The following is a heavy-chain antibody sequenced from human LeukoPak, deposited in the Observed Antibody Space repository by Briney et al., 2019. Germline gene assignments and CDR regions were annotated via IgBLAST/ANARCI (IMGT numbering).Heavy chain of an antibody. CDR2: IKEDGSEK. Sequence: GGSLRLSCAASGCSFSRHWINWVRQAPGKGLEWVANIKEDGSEKYYVDSVKGRFTISRDNAKNSLYLQMNSLRAEDTAVYYCARGAYCSGGSCHCDYWGQGTLVTVSS. CDR1: GCSFSRHW. D-gene: IGHD2-15*01. V-gene: IGHV3-7*01. J-gene: IGHJ4*02. CDR3: ARGAYCSGGSCHCDY.